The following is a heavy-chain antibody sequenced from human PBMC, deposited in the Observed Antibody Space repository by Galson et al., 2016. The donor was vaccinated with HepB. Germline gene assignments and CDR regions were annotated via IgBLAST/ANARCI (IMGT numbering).Heavy chain of an antibody. CDR1: GGSISSSNW. CDR3: VRSTAFWRLGY. D-gene: IGHD3-3*01. Sequence: SETLSLTCAVSGGSISSSNWWSWVRQPPGKGLEWIGEIFHTGSTNYNPSFKSRVTISVDKSKNQLSLKLNSVTAADTAVDYCVRSTAFWRLGYWGQGTRATGSS. J-gene: IGHJ4*02. V-gene: IGHV4-4*02. CDR2: IFHTGST.